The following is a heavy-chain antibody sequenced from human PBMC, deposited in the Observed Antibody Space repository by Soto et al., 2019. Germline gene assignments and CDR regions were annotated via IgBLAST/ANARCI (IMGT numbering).Heavy chain of an antibody. V-gene: IGHV1-46*01. CDR2: INPSGGST. CDR1: GYTFTSYD. D-gene: IGHD3-22*01. J-gene: IGHJ4*02. CDR3: ARERSGFYDY. Sequence: ASVKVSCKASGYTFTSYDIHWVRQAPGQGLEWMGVINPSGGSTSYAQNFQGRVTMTRDTSTSTVYMELSSLRSEDTAVYYCARERSGFYDYWGQGTLVTVSS.